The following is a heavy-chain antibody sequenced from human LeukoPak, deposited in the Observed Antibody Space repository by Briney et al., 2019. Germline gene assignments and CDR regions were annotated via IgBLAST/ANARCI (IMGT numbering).Heavy chain of an antibody. CDR3: AREGANYDILTGCLDY. D-gene: IGHD3-9*01. CDR1: GGTFSSYA. V-gene: IGHV1-69*13. CDR2: IIPIFGTA. Sequence: SVKVSCKASGGTFSSYAISWGRQAPGQGLKWMGGIIPIFGTANYAQKFQGRVTITADESTSTAYMELSSLRSEDTAVYYCAREGANYDILTGCLDYWGQGTLVTVSS. J-gene: IGHJ4*02.